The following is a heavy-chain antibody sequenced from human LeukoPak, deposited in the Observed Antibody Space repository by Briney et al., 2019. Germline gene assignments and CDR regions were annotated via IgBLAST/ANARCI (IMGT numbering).Heavy chain of an antibody. D-gene: IGHD3-10*01. J-gene: IGHJ4*01. Sequence: PSQTLSLTCTVSGGSISSGGYYWSWIRQHPGKGLEWIGYIYYSGSTYYNPSLKSRITISIDTSKNQFSLKLSSVTAADTAVYYCASGDYGAGSPVMRYWGHGTLVIVSS. CDR3: ASGDYGAGSPVMRY. CDR2: IYYSGST. V-gene: IGHV4-31*03. CDR1: GGSISSGGYY.